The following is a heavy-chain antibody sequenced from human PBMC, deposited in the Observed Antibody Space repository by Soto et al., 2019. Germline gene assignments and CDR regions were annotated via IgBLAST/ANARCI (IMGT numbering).Heavy chain of an antibody. V-gene: IGHV4-59*01. CDR2: IYYSGST. Sequence: SETLSLTCTVSGGSISSYYWSWIRQPPGKGLEWIGYIYYSGSTDYNPSLKSRVTISVDTSKNQFSLKLSSVTAADTAVYYCARSDSSGYYPRDFQHWGQGTLVTVPQ. D-gene: IGHD3-22*01. J-gene: IGHJ1*01. CDR1: GGSISSYY. CDR3: ARSDSSGYYPRDFQH.